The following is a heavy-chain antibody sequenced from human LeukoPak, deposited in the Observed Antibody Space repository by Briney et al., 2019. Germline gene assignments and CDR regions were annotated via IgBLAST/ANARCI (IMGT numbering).Heavy chain of an antibody. CDR2: ISYDGSNK. V-gene: IGHV3-30-3*01. CDR1: GFTFSSYA. CDR3: ARGGYGDYQSVSRYYYYGMDV. J-gene: IGHJ6*02. Sequence: GSLRLSCAASGFTFSSYAMHWVRQAPGKGLEWVAVISYDGSNKYYADSVKGRFTISRDNSKDTLYLQMNSLRAEDTAVYYCARGGYGDYQSVSRYYYYGMDVWGQGTTVTVSS. D-gene: IGHD4-17*01.